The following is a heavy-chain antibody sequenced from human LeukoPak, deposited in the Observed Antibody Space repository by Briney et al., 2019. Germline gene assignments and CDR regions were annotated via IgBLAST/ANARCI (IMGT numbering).Heavy chain of an antibody. CDR2: MYYSGST. D-gene: IGHD2-2*01. J-gene: IGHJ6*03. V-gene: IGHV4-59*11. CDR3: ARRLVYYYYYMDV. Sequence: SETLSLTCTVSGGSISSHYWSWIRQPPGKGLEWIGYMYYSGSTNYNPSLKSRVTISVDTSKNQFSLKLSSVTAADTAVYYCARRLVYYYYYMDVWGKGTTVTVSS. CDR1: GGSISSHY.